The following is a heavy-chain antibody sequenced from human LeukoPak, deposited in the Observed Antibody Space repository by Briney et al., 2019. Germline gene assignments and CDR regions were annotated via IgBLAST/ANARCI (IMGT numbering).Heavy chain of an antibody. CDR3: ARGRDDYDSSGYYFDY. CDR1: GFTFDDYA. D-gene: IGHD3-22*01. CDR2: ISWNSNDI. Sequence: PGGSLRLSCAASGFTFDDYAMHWVRQAPGKGLEWVSGISWNSNDIGYADSVKGRFTISRDNAKNSLYLQMNSLRAEDTAVYYCARGRDDYDSSGYYFDYWGQGTLVTVSS. J-gene: IGHJ4*02. V-gene: IGHV3-9*01.